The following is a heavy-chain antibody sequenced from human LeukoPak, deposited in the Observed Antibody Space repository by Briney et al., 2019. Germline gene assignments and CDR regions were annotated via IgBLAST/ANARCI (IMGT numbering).Heavy chain of an antibody. CDR3: ARGLLRRITIFGVVIHYYFDY. CDR2: MNPNSGNT. D-gene: IGHD3-3*01. CDR1: GYTFTSYD. V-gene: IGHV1-8*03. Sequence: ASVKVPCKASGYTFTSYDINWVRQATGQGLEWMGWMNPNSGNTGYAQKFQGRVTITRNTSISTAYMELSSLRSEDTAVYYCARGLLRRITIFGVVIHYYFDYWGQGTLVTVSS. J-gene: IGHJ4*02.